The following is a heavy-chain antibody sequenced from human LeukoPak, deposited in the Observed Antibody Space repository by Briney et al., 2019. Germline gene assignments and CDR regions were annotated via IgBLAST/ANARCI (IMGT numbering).Heavy chain of an antibody. Sequence: ALVKVSCKVSGYILTELSMHWVRQAPGKGLEWMGGFDPEDGETIYAQKFQGRVTMTEDTSTDTAYMELNSLRSEDTAVYYCATDLHRIVGATLLDYWGQGTLVTVSS. J-gene: IGHJ4*02. CDR3: ATDLHRIVGATLLDY. V-gene: IGHV1-24*01. CDR2: FDPEDGET. CDR1: GYILTELS. D-gene: IGHD1-26*01.